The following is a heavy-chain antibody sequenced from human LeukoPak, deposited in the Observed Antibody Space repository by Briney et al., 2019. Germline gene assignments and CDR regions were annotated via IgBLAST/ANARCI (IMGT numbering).Heavy chain of an antibody. V-gene: IGHV3-23*01. D-gene: IGHD3-3*01. J-gene: IGHJ6*02. CDR2: ISGSGGST. CDR3: AKIYYDFWSGSLDV. Sequence: GGSLRLSCAASGFTFSSYWMSWVRQAPGKGLEWVSAISGSGGSTYYADSVKGRFTISRDNSKNTLYLQMNSLRAEDTAVYYCAKIYYDFWSGSLDVWGQGTTVTVSS. CDR1: GFTFSSYW.